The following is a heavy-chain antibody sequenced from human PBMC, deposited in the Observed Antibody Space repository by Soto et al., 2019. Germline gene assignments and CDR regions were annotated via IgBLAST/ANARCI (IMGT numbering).Heavy chain of an antibody. CDR2: IYHGGST. Sequence: QVQLQESGPGLVKPSGTLSLTCAVSGGSISSTDWWSWVRQPPGKGLEWIGEIYHGGSTNYNPSLQSRGNISVDRSKNQFSLKLTSVTAADPAVYYWASSKSGGSYYFDYWGQGTLVTVSS. J-gene: IGHJ4*02. V-gene: IGHV4-4*02. D-gene: IGHD1-26*01. CDR3: ASSKSGGSYYFDY. CDR1: GGSISSTDW.